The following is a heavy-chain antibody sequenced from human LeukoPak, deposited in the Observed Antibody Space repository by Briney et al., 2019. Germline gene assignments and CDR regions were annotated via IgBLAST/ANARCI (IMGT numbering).Heavy chain of an antibody. J-gene: IGHJ5*02. CDR1: GGTFSSYT. D-gene: IGHD3-22*01. CDR2: IIPILGTA. V-gene: IGHV1-69*08. Sequence: ASVKVSCKASGGTFSSYTISWVRQAPGQGLEWMGRIIPILGTANYAQKFQGRVTITADKSTSTAYMELSSLRSEDTAVYYCARDIAYYDSSGGPNWFDPWGQGTLVTVSS. CDR3: ARDIAYYDSSGGPNWFDP.